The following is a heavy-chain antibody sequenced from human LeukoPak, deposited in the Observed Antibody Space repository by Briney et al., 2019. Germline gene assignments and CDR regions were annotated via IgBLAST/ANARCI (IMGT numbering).Heavy chain of an antibody. Sequence: GRSLRLSCAASGFTFSRYGMYWVRQAPGKGLEWVAVISSDGTNKYYADSVKGRFTISRDNSKNTLYLQMNSLRAEDTAVYYCAKDPIAVAGNNYYRMDVWGQGTTVSVSS. CDR3: AKDPIAVAGNNYYRMDV. V-gene: IGHV3-30*18. D-gene: IGHD6-19*01. J-gene: IGHJ6*02. CDR2: ISSDGTNK. CDR1: GFTFSRYG.